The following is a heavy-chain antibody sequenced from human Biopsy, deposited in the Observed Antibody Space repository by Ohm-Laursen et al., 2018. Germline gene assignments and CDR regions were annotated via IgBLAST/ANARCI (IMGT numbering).Heavy chain of an antibody. CDR1: GFTFRTYG. V-gene: IGHV3-30*03. J-gene: IGHJ4*02. CDR3: ASYDEAGGYFAY. CDR2: ISYDQITK. Sequence: SLRLSCAASGFTFRTYGMHWVRLAPGKGLEWVAVISYDQITKHYADSVKGRFTISRDNAKNTLYLQLNSLRAEDTALYYCASYDEAGGYFAYWGQGALVTVSS. D-gene: IGHD2-8*02.